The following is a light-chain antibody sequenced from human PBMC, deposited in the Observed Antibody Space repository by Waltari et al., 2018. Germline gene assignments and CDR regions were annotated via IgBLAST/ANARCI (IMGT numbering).Light chain of an antibody. CDR2: TAS. CDR1: EDIRNK. V-gene: IGKV1-6*01. Sequence: AIQMTQSPSSLSASVGHRVTITCWASEDIRNKLGWYHQKTGKAPKLLLFTASSLQRGVPSRFRGSGSGTDFTLAIRSLQPDHFATYFCLQDYNYPFTFGPGTKVDFK. J-gene: IGKJ3*01. CDR3: LQDYNYPFT.